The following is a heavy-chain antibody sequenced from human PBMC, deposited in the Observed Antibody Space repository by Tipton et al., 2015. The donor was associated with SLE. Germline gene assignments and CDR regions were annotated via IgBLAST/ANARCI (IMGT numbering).Heavy chain of an antibody. CDR3: ASLRTEYYYGSRADY. CDR1: GGSFSGYY. Sequence: TLSLTCAVYGGSFSGYYWSWIRQPPGKGLEWIGEINHSGSTNYNPSLKSRLTISVDTSKNHFSLKLSSVTAADTAVYYCASLRTEYYYGSRADYWGQGTLVTVSS. D-gene: IGHD3-10*01. CDR2: INHSGST. V-gene: IGHV4-34*01. J-gene: IGHJ4*02.